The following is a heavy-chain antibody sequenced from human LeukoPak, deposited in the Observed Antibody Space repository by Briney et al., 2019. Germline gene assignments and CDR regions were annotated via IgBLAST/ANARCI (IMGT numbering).Heavy chain of an antibody. J-gene: IGHJ3*02. V-gene: IGHV3-23*01. CDR1: GFTISSYA. CDR2: ISGTGSYI. D-gene: IGHD2-15*01. Sequence: PGGSLRLSCVASGFTISSYAMSWVRQPPGKGLEWVSAISGTGSYIYYADSVKGRFTISRDNSKNTLYLQMNSLRAEDTAVYYCAKVGYCSGVSCFYPDGAFDIWGQGTMVTVSS. CDR3: AKVGYCSGVSCFYPDGAFDI.